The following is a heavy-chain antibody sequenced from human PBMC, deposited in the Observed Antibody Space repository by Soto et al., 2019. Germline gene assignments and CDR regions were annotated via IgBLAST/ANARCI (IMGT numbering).Heavy chain of an antibody. J-gene: IGHJ6*02. CDR1: GGSFSGYY. CDR2: INHSGST. CDR3: ARGWRSYGMDV. Sequence: SETLSLTCAVYGGSFSGYYWSWIRQPPGKGLEWIGEINHSGSTNYNPSLKSRVTISVDTSKNQFSLKLSSMTAADTAVYYCARGWRSYGMDVWGQGTTVTVSS. V-gene: IGHV4-34*01.